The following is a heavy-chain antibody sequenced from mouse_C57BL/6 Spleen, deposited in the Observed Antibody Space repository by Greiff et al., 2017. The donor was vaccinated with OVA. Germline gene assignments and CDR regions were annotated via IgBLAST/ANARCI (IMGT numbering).Heavy chain of an antibody. CDR3: ARRHHYGSSYPYYFDY. CDR1: GYTFTSYW. J-gene: IGHJ2*01. D-gene: IGHD1-1*01. CDR2: IHPNSGST. V-gene: IGHV1-64*01. Sequence: VQLQQPGAELVKPGASVKLSCKASGYTFTSYWMHWVKQRPGQGLEWIGMIHPNSGSTNYNEKFKSKATLTVDKSSSTAYMQLSSLTSEDSAVYYCARRHHYGSSYPYYFDYWGQGTTLTVSS.